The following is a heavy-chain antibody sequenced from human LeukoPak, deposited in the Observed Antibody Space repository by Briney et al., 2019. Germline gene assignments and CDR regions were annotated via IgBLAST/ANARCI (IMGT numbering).Heavy chain of an antibody. J-gene: IGHJ4*02. Sequence: PGGSLRLSCAASGFIVSYNYMSWVRQAPGKGLEWVSVIYSGGSTYYADSVKGRFTISRDKSKNMLYLQMNSLRAEDTAVYYCARDSSGWYDYWGQGTLVTVSS. CDR2: IYSGGST. CDR3: ARDSSGWYDY. CDR1: GFIVSYNY. D-gene: IGHD6-19*01. V-gene: IGHV3-53*01.